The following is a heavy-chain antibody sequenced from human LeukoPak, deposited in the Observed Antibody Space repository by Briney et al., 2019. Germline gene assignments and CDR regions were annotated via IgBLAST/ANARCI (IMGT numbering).Heavy chain of an antibody. D-gene: IGHD2-21*01. CDR2: IIPIFGTA. Sequence: SVKVSCKASGGTFSSYAISWVRQAPGQGLEWMGGIIPIFGTANYAQKFQGRVAITADESTSTAYMELSSLRSEDTAVYYRASGGHCGGETAPLEECWFDPWGQGTLVTVS. CDR1: GGTFSSYA. V-gene: IGHV1-69*01. J-gene: IGHJ5*02. CDR3: ASGGHCGGETAPLEECWFDP.